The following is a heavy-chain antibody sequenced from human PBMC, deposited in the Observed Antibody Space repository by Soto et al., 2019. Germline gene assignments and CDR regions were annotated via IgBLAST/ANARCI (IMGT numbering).Heavy chain of an antibody. CDR2: IYYSGTS. CDR3: ATSNWFDP. Sequence: PSETLSLTCTVSGGSISDDTYYWGWIRQPPGKGLEWIGSIYYSGTSSYNPSLESRVTMSVDTSKKQLSLRLRSVTATDTAVYYCATSNWFDPWGQGTLVTVSS. CDR1: GGSISDDTYY. J-gene: IGHJ5*02. V-gene: IGHV4-39*01.